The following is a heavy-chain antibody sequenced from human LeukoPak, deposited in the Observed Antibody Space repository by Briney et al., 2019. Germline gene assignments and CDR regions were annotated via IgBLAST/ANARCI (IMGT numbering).Heavy chain of an antibody. D-gene: IGHD3-10*01. CDR2: IYSGGST. J-gene: IGHJ4*02. CDR1: GFTFSSYA. CDR3: ARVTYYYGSGNDY. Sequence: PGGSLRLSCAASGFTFSSYAMNWVRQAPGKGLEWVSVIYSGGSTFYTDSVKGRFTISRDNSKNTLYLQMNSLRAEDTAVYYCARVTYYYGSGNDYWGQGTLVTVSS. V-gene: IGHV3-66*01.